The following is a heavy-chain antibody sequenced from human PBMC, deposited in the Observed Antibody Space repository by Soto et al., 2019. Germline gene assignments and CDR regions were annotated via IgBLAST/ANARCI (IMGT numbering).Heavy chain of an antibody. CDR2: FDPEDGET. CDR3: ATSDGHRHFDY. Sequence: ASVKVSCKVSGYTLTELSMHWVRQAPGKGLEWMGGFDPEDGETIYAQKFQGRVTMTEDTSTDIAYLELSSLRSEDTAVYDCATSDGHRHFDYWGQGTLVTVSS. J-gene: IGHJ4*02. V-gene: IGHV1-24*01. CDR1: GYTLTELS.